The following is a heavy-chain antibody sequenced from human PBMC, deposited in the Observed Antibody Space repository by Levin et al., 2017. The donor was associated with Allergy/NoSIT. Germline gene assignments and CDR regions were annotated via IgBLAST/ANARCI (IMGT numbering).Heavy chain of an antibody. CDR2: ISYDGSNK. CDR3: AKTYGDDLNDDAFDI. D-gene: IGHD4-17*01. CDR1: GFTFSSYG. V-gene: IGHV3-30*18. Sequence: GGSLRLSCAASGFTFSSYGMHWVRQAPGKGLEWVAVISYDGSNKYYADSVKGRFTISRDNSKNTLYLQMNSLRAEDTAVYYCAKTYGDDLNDDAFDIWGQGTMVTVSS. J-gene: IGHJ3*02.